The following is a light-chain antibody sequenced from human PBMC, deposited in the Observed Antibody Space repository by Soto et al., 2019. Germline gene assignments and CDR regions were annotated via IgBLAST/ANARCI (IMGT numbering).Light chain of an antibody. V-gene: IGKV3-20*01. Sequence: EIVITQSPATLSVPPGERATLSYRASQSVSSNYLAWYQQKPGQAPRLLIYGASSRATGIPDRFSGSGSGTDFTLTISRLEPEDFAVYYCQQCGTSPRTFGQGTKVDI. CDR3: QQCGTSPRT. CDR1: QSVSSNY. CDR2: GAS. J-gene: IGKJ1*01.